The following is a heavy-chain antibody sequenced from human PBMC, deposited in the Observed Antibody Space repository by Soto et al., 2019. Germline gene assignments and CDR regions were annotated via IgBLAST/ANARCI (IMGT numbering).Heavy chain of an antibody. CDR3: ARSEMTYNWND. D-gene: IGHD1-1*01. Sequence: EVQLVESGGGLVQPGGSLRLSCAASGFTFSDSYMDWVRQAPGKGLEWVGRIRNKATSYTTEYAASVKGRFTISRDDSKNSLYLQMNSLKTEDTALYYCARSEMTYNWNDWGQGTLVTVSS. CDR1: GFTFSDSY. CDR2: IRNKATSYTT. V-gene: IGHV3-72*01. J-gene: IGHJ4*02.